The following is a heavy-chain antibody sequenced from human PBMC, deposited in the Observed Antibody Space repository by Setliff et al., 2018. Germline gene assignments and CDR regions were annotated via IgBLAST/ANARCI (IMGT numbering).Heavy chain of an antibody. CDR2: INTDTGNP. D-gene: IGHD2-15*01. CDR1: GGAFTSHG. Sequence: GASVKVSCKVSGGAFTSHGVSWVRQAPGQGLEWMGWINTDTGNPTSAQGFTGRFVFSLDTSVSTAYLQISSLKAEDTALYYCARVLPATNWVSFNSYMDVWGEGTTVTVSS. CDR3: ARVLPATNWVSFNSYMDV. V-gene: IGHV7-4-1*02. J-gene: IGHJ6*03.